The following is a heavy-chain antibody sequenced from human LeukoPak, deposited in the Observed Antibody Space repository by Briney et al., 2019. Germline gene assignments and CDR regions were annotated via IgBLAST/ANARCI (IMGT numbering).Heavy chain of an antibody. CDR1: GSSISSYY. CDR3: ARTPSNMVANYFDY. V-gene: IGHV4-59*01. CDR2: IYCSGST. J-gene: IGHJ4*02. D-gene: IGHD2-15*01. Sequence: SETLSLTCTVSGSSISSYYWSWIRQPPGKGLEWIGYIYCSGSTNYNPSLKSRVTISVDTSKNQFSLKLSSVTAADTAVYYCARTPSNMVANYFDYWGQGTLVTVSS.